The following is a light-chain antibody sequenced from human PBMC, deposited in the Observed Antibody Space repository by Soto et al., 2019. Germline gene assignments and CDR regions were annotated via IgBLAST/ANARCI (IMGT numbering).Light chain of an antibody. J-gene: IGLJ3*02. Sequence: QSVLTQPASVSGSPGQSITIPCTGSSSDIGGYKYVSWYQQKPGKAPKLIIYEVTNRPSGVSDRFSASKSGNTASLTISGLQSEDEADYYCSSYTTRSNLGVFGGGTKVTVL. CDR3: SSYTTRSNLGV. CDR2: EVT. V-gene: IGLV2-14*01. CDR1: SSDIGGYKY.